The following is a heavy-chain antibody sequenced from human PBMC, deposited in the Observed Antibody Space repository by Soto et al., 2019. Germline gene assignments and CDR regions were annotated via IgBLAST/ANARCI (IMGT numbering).Heavy chain of an antibody. CDR3: AKALGELSPESYDY. D-gene: IGHD3-16*02. V-gene: IGHV3-30*18. Sequence: QVQLVESGGGVVQPGRSLTLSCAASGFTFSSFAMHWVRQAPGKGLEWVAVISYDGSEKSYADSVKGRFIISRDNSKNPLILQMKSLRVDDTAVYYCAKALGELSPESYDYWGQGTLITVSS. J-gene: IGHJ4*02. CDR2: ISYDGSEK. CDR1: GFTFSSFA.